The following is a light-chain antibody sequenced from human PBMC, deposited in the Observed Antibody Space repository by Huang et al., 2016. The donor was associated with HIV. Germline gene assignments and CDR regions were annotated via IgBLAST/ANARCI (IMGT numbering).Light chain of an antibody. V-gene: IGKV3-15*01. Sequence: EIVMTQSPAILSVSPGDRVTLSCRASQNISNNLAWYQQKPGQAPRLLIHGASTRATRIPARFSGSGSGTEFTLTVSSLHSEDFAVYYCQQYNNWPPGYTFGQGTNLEIK. CDR3: QQYNNWPPGYT. J-gene: IGKJ2*01. CDR1: QNISNN. CDR2: GAS.